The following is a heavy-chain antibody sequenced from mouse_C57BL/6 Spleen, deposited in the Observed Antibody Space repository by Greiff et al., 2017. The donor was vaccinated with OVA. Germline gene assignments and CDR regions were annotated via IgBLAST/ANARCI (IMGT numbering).Heavy chain of an antibody. J-gene: IGHJ1*03. CDR1: GFNIKDYY. V-gene: IGHV14-2*01. CDR2: LDPEDGET. Sequence: EVKLVESGAELVKPGASVKLSCTASGFNIKDYYMHWVKQRTEQGLEWIGRLDPEDGETKYAPKFQGKATITADTSSNTAYLQLSSLTSEDTAVYYCARDYSNWYFDVWGTGTTVTVSS. D-gene: IGHD2-5*01. CDR3: ARDYSNWYFDV.